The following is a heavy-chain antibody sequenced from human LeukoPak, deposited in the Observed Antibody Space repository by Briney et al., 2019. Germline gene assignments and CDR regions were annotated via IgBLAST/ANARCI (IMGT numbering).Heavy chain of an antibody. CDR2: INPSGGST. CDR1: GYTFTSYY. V-gene: IGHV1-46*01. D-gene: IGHD1-26*01. J-gene: IGHJ6*02. CDR3: ARDQGYSGSYLIGTYYGMDV. Sequence: ASVKVSCKASGYTFTSYYMHWVRQAPGQGLEWMGIINPSGGSTSYAQKFQGRVTMTRDTSTSTVYMELSSLRSEDTAVYYRARDQGYSGSYLIGTYYGMDVWGQGTTVTVSS.